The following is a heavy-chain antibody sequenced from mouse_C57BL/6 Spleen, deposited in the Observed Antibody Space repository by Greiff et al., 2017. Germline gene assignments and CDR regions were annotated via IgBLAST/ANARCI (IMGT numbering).Heavy chain of an antibody. D-gene: IGHD2-3*01. CDR3: TRGLYDGYYKFAY. J-gene: IGHJ3*01. Sequence: QVQLQQSGAELVRPGASVTLSCKASGYTFTDYEMHWVKQTPVHGLEWIGAIAPETGGTAYNQKFKGKAILTADKSSSTAYMELRSLTSEDSAVYYCTRGLYDGYYKFAYWGQGTLVTVSA. CDR2: IAPETGGT. CDR1: GYTFTDYE. V-gene: IGHV1-15*01.